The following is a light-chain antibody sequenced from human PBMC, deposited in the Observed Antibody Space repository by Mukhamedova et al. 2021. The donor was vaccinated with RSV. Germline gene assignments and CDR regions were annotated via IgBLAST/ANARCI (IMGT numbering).Light chain of an antibody. J-gene: IGKJ1*01. CDR2: ATS. Sequence: TQSTWGYLNWYQQKPGKAPNLLIYATSSLESGVPSRFSGSRSGTEFTLTISSLQPEDFATYYCQQSYSTWTFGQGTKVEIK. CDR1: QSTWGY. CDR3: QQSYSTWT. V-gene: IGKV1-39*01.